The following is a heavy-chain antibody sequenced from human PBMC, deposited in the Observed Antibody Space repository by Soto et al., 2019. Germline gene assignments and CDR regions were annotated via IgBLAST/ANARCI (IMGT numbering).Heavy chain of an antibody. CDR3: ESRDPDILHTYSYSMDV. V-gene: IGHV1-46*01. D-gene: IGHD3-9*01. CDR2: INLSAGST. CDR1: GHTFTSYY. Sequence: ASVKVSCKASGHTFTSYYMHWVRQAPGQGLEWIGIINLSAGSTSYAQKFQGRVTITRDTSTSTVYMDMSSLRSEDTAVYYCESRDPDILHTYSYSMDVWGQGTTVTV. J-gene: IGHJ6*02.